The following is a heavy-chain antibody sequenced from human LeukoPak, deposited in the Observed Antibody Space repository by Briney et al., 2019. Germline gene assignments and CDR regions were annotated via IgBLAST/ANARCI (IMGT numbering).Heavy chain of an antibody. J-gene: IGHJ4*02. V-gene: IGHV3-33*01. Sequence: GRSLRLSCAASGFTFSSYGMHWVRQAPGKGLEWVAVIWYDGSNKCYADSVKGRFTISRDNSKNTLYLQMNSLRAEDTAVYYCAREGRYSGYEPFEYWGQGTLVIVSS. D-gene: IGHD5-12*01. CDR2: IWYDGSNK. CDR3: AREGRYSGYEPFEY. CDR1: GFTFSSYG.